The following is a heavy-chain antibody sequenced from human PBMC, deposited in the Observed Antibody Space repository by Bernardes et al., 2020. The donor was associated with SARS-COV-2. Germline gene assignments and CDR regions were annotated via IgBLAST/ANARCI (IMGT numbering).Heavy chain of an antibody. D-gene: IGHD3-10*01. CDR2: ISSGSSFM. Sequence: GGSLRLSCAASGFSFSDLSMNWVRQAPGKGLEWVSSISSGSSFMYYADSVKGRFAISRDNANKTLYLEMNSLRDEDTAVYYCASGFGEFWENWFDPWGQGTTVTVSS. CDR1: GFSFSDLS. V-gene: IGHV3-21*01. CDR3: ASGFGEFWENWFDP. J-gene: IGHJ5*01.